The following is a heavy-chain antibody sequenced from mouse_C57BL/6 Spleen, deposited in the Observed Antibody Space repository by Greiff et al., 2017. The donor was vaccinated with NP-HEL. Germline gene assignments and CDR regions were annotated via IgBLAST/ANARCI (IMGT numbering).Heavy chain of an antibody. V-gene: IGHV2-4*01. CDR1: GFSLTSYG. CDR2: IWSGGST. J-gene: IGHJ1*03. Sequence: VQLQQSGPGLVQPSQSLSITCTVSGFSLTSYGVHWVRQPPGKGLEWLGVIWSGGSTDYNAAFISRLSISKDNSKSQVFFKMNSLQADDTAIYYCAQYDGYYGDFDVWGTGTTVTVSS. D-gene: IGHD2-3*01. CDR3: AQYDGYYGDFDV.